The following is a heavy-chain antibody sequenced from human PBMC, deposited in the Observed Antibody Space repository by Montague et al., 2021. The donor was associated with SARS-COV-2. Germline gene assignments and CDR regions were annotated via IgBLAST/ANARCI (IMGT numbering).Heavy chain of an antibody. CDR3: AREPRVGQLLSIYYYGMDV. CDR2: IYYSGST. D-gene: IGHD2-2*01. CDR1: GGSIGSGGYY. V-gene: IGHV4-31*01. J-gene: IGHJ6*02. Sequence: TLSLTCTVSGGSIGSGGYYWSWIRQHPGKGLEWIGYIYYSGSTYYNPSLKSQVTISVDTSKNQFSLKLSSVTAADTAVYYCAREPRVGQLLSIYYYGMDVWGQGTTVTVSS.